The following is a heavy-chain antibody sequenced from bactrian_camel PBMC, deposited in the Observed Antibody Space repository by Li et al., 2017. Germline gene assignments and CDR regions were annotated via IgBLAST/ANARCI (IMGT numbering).Heavy chain of an antibody. CDR2: MSGGGRE. CDR3: ATARVVTWDYGYTD. Sequence: VQLVESGGGLVQPGGSLKLSCVASGFTFSLYDMAWVRQAPGKGLEWVSGMSGGGREYYVDSVKGRFTISRDKAKNTLYLTINNLKTEDTAVYYCATARVVTWDYGYTDWSQGTQVTVS. D-gene: IGHD5*01. V-gene: IGHV3S40*01. J-gene: IGHJ4*01. CDR1: GFTFSLYD.